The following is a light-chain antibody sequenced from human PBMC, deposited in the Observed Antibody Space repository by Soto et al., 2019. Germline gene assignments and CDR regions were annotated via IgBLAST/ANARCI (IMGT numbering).Light chain of an antibody. CDR1: QSVSSKY. CDR2: GAS. J-gene: IGKJ2*01. CDR3: QQYGSSLPMYT. Sequence: ETVVTQSPGTLSLSPGERATLSCRASQSVSSKYLAWYQQKPGQAPRLLIYGASTRATGIPDRFSGSGSGTDFTLTISRLEPEDLAVYYCQQYGSSLPMYTFGQGTNLEIK. V-gene: IGKV3-20*01.